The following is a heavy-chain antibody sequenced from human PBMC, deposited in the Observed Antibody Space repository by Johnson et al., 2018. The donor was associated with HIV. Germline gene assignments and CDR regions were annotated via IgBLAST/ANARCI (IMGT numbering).Heavy chain of an antibody. D-gene: IGHD1-26*01. CDR3: AKDVGGWELVLDAFDI. Sequence: VQLVASGGGLVQPGGSLRLSCAASGFTFSSYAMSWVRQAPGTGLEWVSAISGSGGSTFYADSLKGRFTISRDNSKNTLYLQMNSLRAEDTAVYYCAKDVGGWELVLDAFDIWGQGTMVTVSS. V-gene: IGHV3-23*04. J-gene: IGHJ3*02. CDR2: ISGSGGST. CDR1: GFTFSSYA.